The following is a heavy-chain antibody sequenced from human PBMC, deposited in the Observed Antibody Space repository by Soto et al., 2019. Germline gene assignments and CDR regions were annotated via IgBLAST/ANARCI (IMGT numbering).Heavy chain of an antibody. Sequence: GGSLRLSCAASGFTFSSYAMHWVRQAPGKGLEWVAVISYDGSNKYYADSVKGRFTISRDNSKNTLYLQMNSLRAEDTAVYYCARDEEWGIVGATKGPSFDYWGQGTLVTVSS. CDR1: GFTFSSYA. J-gene: IGHJ4*02. D-gene: IGHD1-26*01. V-gene: IGHV3-30-3*01. CDR3: ARDEEWGIVGATKGPSFDY. CDR2: ISYDGSNK.